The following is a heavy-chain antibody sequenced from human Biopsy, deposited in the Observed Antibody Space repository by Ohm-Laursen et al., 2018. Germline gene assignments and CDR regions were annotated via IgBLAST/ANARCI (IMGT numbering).Heavy chain of an antibody. CDR1: KFTVSSNY. CDR2: IYSGGNT. Sequence: SLRLSCTALKFTVSSNYMTWVRQAPGKGLECVSVIYSGGNTFHADSVKGRFTVSRDTSKNTIYLQMNSLRAEDTARYYCATNLKVSPGLMNFDSWGQGTLVTVSS. CDR3: ATNLKVSPGLMNFDS. D-gene: IGHD1-1*01. V-gene: IGHV3-53*01. J-gene: IGHJ4*02.